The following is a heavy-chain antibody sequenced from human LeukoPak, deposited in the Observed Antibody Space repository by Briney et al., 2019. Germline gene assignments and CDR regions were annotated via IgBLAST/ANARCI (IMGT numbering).Heavy chain of an antibody. CDR1: GLSLSTSGVG. CDR2: IYWDDDK. D-gene: IGHD2-2*01. CDR3: AHSGVVVPVKIYYFDY. Sequence: SGPTLVNPTQTLTLTCTFSGLSLSTSGVGVGWIHQPPGKALEWLALIYWDDDKRYSPSLKSRLTITKDTSKNQVVLTMTNMDPVDTATYYCAHSGVVVPVKIYYFDYWGQGTLVTVSS. V-gene: IGHV2-5*02. J-gene: IGHJ4*02.